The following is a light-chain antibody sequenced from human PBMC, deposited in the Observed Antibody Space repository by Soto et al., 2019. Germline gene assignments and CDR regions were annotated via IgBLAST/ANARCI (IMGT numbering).Light chain of an antibody. Sequence: IVLTQSPGTLSLSPGESATLSCRASQTINNNYLARYQQKPGQTPRLLIYGASTRAIGIPDRFSGSGSGTDFILTISRLEPEDFAVYYCQQYTGTLTFGGGTKVEIK. V-gene: IGKV3-20*01. CDR1: QTINNNY. CDR3: QQYTGTLT. CDR2: GAS. J-gene: IGKJ4*01.